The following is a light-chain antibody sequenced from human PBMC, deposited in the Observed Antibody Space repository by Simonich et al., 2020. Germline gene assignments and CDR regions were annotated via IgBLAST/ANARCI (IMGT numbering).Light chain of an antibody. CDR2: EGS. CDR1: SSDVGSYNL. CDR3: CSYAGSSTFV. Sequence: QSALTQPASVSGSPGQSITISFTGTSSDVGSYNLVSWYQQHPGKAPKLRIYEGSKRPSGVSNRFSGSKSGNTASLTISGLQAEDEADYYCCSYAGSSTFVFGGGTKLTVL. J-gene: IGLJ2*01. V-gene: IGLV2-23*03.